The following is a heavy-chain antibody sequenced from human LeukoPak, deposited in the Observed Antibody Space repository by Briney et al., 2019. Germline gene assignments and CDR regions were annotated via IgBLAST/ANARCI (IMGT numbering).Heavy chain of an antibody. D-gene: IGHD3-10*01. CDR3: ARVRGDYYFDF. Sequence: PGGSLRLSCAASGVMFPSYWMTWVRQAPGKGLEWVANIKQAGTEKYYVDSVKGRFTISRDNAKNSLYLQMDSLRAEDTAVYCCARVRGDYYFDFWGQGTLVTVSS. J-gene: IGHJ4*02. V-gene: IGHV3-7*04. CDR1: GVMFPSYW. CDR2: IKQAGTEK.